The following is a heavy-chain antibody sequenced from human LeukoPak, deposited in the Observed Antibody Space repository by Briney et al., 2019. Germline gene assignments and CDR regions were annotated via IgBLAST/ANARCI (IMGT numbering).Heavy chain of an antibody. V-gene: IGHV1-69*04. CDR2: IIPILGIA. CDR3: ARVSPSSSGWYGLDY. J-gene: IGHJ4*02. CDR1: GGTFSSYA. Sequence: ASVKVSCKASGGTFSSYAIGWVRQAPGQGLEWMGRIIPILGIANYAQKFQGRVTITADKSTSTAYMELSSLRSEDTAVYYCARVSPSSSGWYGLDYWGQGTLVTVSS. D-gene: IGHD6-19*01.